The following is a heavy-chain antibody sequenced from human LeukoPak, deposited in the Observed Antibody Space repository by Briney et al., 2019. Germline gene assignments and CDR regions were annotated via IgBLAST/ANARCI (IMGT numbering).Heavy chain of an antibody. V-gene: IGHV3-23*01. CDR1: GFNFANHA. J-gene: IGHJ4*02. Sequence: GGSLRLSCAASGFNFANHAKSWVRQTAGKGLEWVSAISGGGDITYYADSVKGRYTISRDNSKDTLFLQMHSLRPGDTAVYYCVREDTPATANYWGQGTLVTISS. D-gene: IGHD2-21*02. CDR3: VREDTPATANY. CDR2: ISGGGDIT.